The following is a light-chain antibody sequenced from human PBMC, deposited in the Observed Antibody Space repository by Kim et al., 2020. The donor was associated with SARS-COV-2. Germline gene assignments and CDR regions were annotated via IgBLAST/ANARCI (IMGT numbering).Light chain of an antibody. V-gene: IGKV3-15*01. CDR1: QSISNY. CDR3: KQYSKWPLT. Sequence: SVSPGKGATPPCRASQSISNYLVWYQQNPGRAPRPLINVGSTRTTGIPARFSGSGSGKELTLTIRSLQSEDFAINYCKQYSKWPLTFGGGTKVDIK. CDR2: VGS. J-gene: IGKJ4*01.